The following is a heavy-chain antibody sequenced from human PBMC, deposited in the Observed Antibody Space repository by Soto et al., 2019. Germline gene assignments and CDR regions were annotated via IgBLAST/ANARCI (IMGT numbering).Heavy chain of an antibody. CDR2: ISSDGRSK. CDR1: GFTFSSFG. D-gene: IGHD5-12*01. CDR3: AKGYSGYDYAFDY. Sequence: QVQLVESGGGVVQPGRSLRLSCAASGFTFSSFGIHWVRQAPGKGLEWVAVISSDGRSKVYADSVKGRFTISRDNFKNPMYLQMNSLRTEDTAVYYCAKGYSGYDYAFDYWGQGTLVTVSS. J-gene: IGHJ4*02. V-gene: IGHV3-30*18.